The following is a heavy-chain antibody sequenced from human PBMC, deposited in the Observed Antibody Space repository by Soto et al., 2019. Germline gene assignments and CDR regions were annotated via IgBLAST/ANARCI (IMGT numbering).Heavy chain of an antibody. CDR1: GGSISSSSYY. CDR3: ARHGYYGSGSRGLCDY. Sequence: SETLSLTCTVSGGSISSSSYYWGWIRQPPGKGLEWIGSIYYSGSTYYNPSLKSRVTISVDTSKNQFSLKLSSVTAADTAVYYCARHGYYGSGSRGLCDYLGQGTLVTVSS. D-gene: IGHD3-10*01. J-gene: IGHJ4*02. CDR2: IYYSGST. V-gene: IGHV4-39*01.